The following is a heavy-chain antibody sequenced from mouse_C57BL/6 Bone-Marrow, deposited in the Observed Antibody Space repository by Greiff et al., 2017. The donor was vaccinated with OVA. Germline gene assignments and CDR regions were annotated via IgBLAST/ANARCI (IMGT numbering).Heavy chain of an antibody. CDR2: ISGGGGNT. V-gene: IGHV5-9*01. D-gene: IGHD1-1*01. Sequence: EVMLVESGGGLVKPGGSLKLSCAASGFTFSSYTMSWVRQTPEKRLEWVATISGGGGNTYYPDSVKGRFTISRDNAKNTLYLQMISRRSEDTALYYCARHDYYGSIFDYWGQGTTLTVSS. J-gene: IGHJ2*01. CDR3: ARHDYYGSIFDY. CDR1: GFTFSSYT.